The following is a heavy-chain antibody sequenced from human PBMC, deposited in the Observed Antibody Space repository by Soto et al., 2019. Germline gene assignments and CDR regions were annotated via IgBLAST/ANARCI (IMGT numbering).Heavy chain of an antibody. CDR3: TRSSSTVTTLDY. D-gene: IGHD2-2*01. CDR1: GGSISSGGYS. V-gene: IGHV4-30-2*01. Sequence: QLQLQESGSGLVKPSQTLSLTCAVSGGSISSGGYSWSWIRQPPGKGLEWVGYIYHSGSTYYNPSPKSRVTISIDRSKNQFSLKLSSVTAADTAVYYCTRSSSTVTTLDYWGQGTLVTVSS. CDR2: IYHSGST. J-gene: IGHJ4*02.